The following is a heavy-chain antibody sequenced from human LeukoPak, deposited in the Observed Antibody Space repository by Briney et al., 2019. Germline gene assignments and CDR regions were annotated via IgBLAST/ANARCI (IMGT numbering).Heavy chain of an antibody. Sequence: ASVKVSCKASGGTFSSYAISWVRQAPGQGLEWMGIINPSGGSTSYAQKFQGRVTMTRDMSTSTVYMELSSLRSEDTAVYYCAIHVVPAARGWFDPWGQGTLVTVSS. J-gene: IGHJ5*02. V-gene: IGHV1-46*03. D-gene: IGHD2-2*01. CDR1: GGTFSSYA. CDR2: INPSGGST. CDR3: AIHVVPAARGWFDP.